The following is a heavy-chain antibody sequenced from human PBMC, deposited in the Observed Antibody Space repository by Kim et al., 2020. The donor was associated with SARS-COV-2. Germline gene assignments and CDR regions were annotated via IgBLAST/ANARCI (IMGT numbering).Heavy chain of an antibody. V-gene: IGHV4-59*12. D-gene: IGHD3-3*01. Sequence: SETLSLTCAVSGGSLSNYYWTWIRQPPGKGLEWIGFIYYNSGTTTYNPSLKSRVSISLHESKNQFSLNLTSVTAADTAVYYCARRAIFDYYFGMDVWGQGTTVTVSS. J-gene: IGHJ6*02. CDR3: ARRAIFDYYFGMDV. CDR2: IYYNSGTT. CDR1: GGSLSNYY.